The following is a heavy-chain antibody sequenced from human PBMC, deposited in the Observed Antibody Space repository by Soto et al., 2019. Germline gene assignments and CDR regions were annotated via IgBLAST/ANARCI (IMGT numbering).Heavy chain of an antibody. CDR2: MNPNSGNT. V-gene: IGHV1-8*01. D-gene: IGHD3-3*01. Sequence: AASVKVSCKASGYTFTSYDINWVRQATGQGLEWMGWMNPNSGNTGYAQKFQGRVTMTRNTSISTAYMELSSLRSEDTAVYYCARGTLTIFGVVPYYYYGMDVWGQGTTVTVSS. CDR3: ARGTLTIFGVVPYYYYGMDV. CDR1: GYTFTSYD. J-gene: IGHJ6*02.